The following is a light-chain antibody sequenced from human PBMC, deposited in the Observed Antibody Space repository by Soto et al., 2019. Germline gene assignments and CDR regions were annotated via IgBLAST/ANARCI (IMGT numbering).Light chain of an antibody. CDR1: SSDVGGYNY. CDR2: EVS. Sequence: QSVLTQPPSASGSPGQSVTISCTGTSSDVGGYNYVSWYQQHPGKAPKLMIYEVSKRPSGVPVRFSGSKSGNTASLTVSGLQAEDEADYYCSSYAGSNNPYVFGTGTKLTVL. V-gene: IGLV2-8*01. J-gene: IGLJ1*01. CDR3: SSYAGSNNPYV.